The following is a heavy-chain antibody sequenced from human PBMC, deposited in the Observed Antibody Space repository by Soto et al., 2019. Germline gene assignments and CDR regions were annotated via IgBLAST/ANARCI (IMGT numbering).Heavy chain of an antibody. CDR1: GFTFSSYA. D-gene: IGHD1-26*01. J-gene: IGHJ4*02. Sequence: GGSLRLSCAASGFTFSSYAMHWVRQAPGKGLEWVAVISYDGSNKYYADSVKGRFTISRDNSKNTLYLQMNSLRAEDTAVYYCARDVMGATQYYFDYWGQGTLVTVSS. CDR2: ISYDGSNK. V-gene: IGHV3-30-3*01. CDR3: ARDVMGATQYYFDY.